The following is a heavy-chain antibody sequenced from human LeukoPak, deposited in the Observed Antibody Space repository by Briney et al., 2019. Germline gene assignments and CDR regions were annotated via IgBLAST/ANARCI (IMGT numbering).Heavy chain of an antibody. Sequence: SETRSLTCTVSGGSISSYYWSWIRQPPGKGLEWIGYIYHSGGTKYNPSLKSRVTISVDTSKNQFSLKLSSVTAADTAVYYCARDGYSGNDGLWGQGSLVTVSS. D-gene: IGHD5-12*01. CDR3: ARDGYSGNDGL. J-gene: IGHJ4*02. CDR2: IYHSGGT. CDR1: GGSISSYY. V-gene: IGHV4-59*01.